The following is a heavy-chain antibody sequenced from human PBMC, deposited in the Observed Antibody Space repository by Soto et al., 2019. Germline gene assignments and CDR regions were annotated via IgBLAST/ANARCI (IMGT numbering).Heavy chain of an antibody. CDR1: GYTFTANG. V-gene: IGHV1-18*04. D-gene: IGHD5-18*01. J-gene: IGHJ4*02. Sequence: QVQLVQSGGEVKKPGASVTIPCKASGYTFTANGVSWVRQAPGHGLEWIGWISTSNGDTNYAHSLQGRVTMTTDTSTSTAYLEVRSLRSDDTAVYWCARDVGYSYGYGYGYWGQGTLVTVSS. CDR2: ISTSNGDT. CDR3: ARDVGYSYGYGYGY.